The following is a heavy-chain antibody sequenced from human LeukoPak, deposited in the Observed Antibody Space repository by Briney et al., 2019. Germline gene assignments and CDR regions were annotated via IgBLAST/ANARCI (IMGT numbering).Heavy chain of an antibody. CDR1: GGSFSGNY. Sequence: PSETLSLTCAVSGGSFSGNYWSWTRRPPGKGLEWIGEINHSGSTNYNPSLKSRVTVSVDTSKNQFSLKLSSVTAADTAVYYCATRPYCSSTSCYSGYWGQGTLVTVSS. CDR2: INHSGST. J-gene: IGHJ4*02. V-gene: IGHV4-34*01. D-gene: IGHD2-2*01. CDR3: ATRPYCSSTSCYSGY.